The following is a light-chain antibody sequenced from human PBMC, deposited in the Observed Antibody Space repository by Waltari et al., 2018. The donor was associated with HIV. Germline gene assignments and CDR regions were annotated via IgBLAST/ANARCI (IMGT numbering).Light chain of an antibody. Sequence: SYVVTQTPSVSVAPGQTARITCAGDDIGSESVNWYQQKPGQAPVLVVYDDRDRPSGIPERFTGANSGKTATLTITRVEAGDEADYYCQVWESGGDIVFFGGGTKLTVL. J-gene: IGLJ2*01. CDR3: QVWESGGDIVF. V-gene: IGLV3-21*02. CDR2: DDR. CDR1: DIGSES.